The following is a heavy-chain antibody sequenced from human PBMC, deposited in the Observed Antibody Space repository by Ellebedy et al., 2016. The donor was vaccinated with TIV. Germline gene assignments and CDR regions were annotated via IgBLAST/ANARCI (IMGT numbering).Heavy chain of an antibody. J-gene: IGHJ5*02. V-gene: IGHV1-3*01. CDR3: AREVAVGWFDP. CDR1: GYTFTSYA. CDR2: INAGNGNT. D-gene: IGHD2-15*01. Sequence: ASVKVSCXASGYTFTSYAIHWVRQPPGQRLEWMGWINAGNGNTKYSQRFQGRVTFTRDTSASTAYMELSSLRSEDTSVYYCAREVAVGWFDPWGQGTLVTVSS.